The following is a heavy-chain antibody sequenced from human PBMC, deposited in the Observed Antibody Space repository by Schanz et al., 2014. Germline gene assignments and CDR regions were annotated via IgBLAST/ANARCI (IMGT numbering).Heavy chain of an antibody. V-gene: IGHV3-11*05. CDR1: GFTFSDYY. Sequence: QVQLVESGGGLVKPGGSLRLSCAASGFTFSDYYMSWIRQAPGKGLEWVSYISSSGSYTNYADSVKGRFTTSRDNGKKSMYLQMNSLKTEDTAVYYCTTQQLGSHYLYGMDVWGQGTTVTVS. CDR3: TTQQLGSHYLYGMDV. J-gene: IGHJ6*02. D-gene: IGHD6-13*01. CDR2: ISSSGSYT.